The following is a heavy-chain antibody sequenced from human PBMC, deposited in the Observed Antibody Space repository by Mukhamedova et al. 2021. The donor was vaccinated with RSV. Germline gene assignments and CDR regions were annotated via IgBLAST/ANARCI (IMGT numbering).Heavy chain of an antibody. CDR2: IYYSGST. D-gene: IGHD3-10*01. V-gene: IGHV4-59*13. J-gene: IGHJ5*02. CDR3: ARTGIGSWFDT. Sequence: GKGLEWIGYIYYSGSTNYNPSLKSRVTISVDTSKNQFSLKLSSVTAADTAVYYCARTGIGSWFDTWGQGTLVNVPS.